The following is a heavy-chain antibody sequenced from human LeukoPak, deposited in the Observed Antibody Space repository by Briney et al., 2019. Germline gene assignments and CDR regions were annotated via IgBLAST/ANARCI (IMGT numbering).Heavy chain of an antibody. CDR2: IDPRTGDT. V-gene: IGHV1-2*02. D-gene: IGHD3-10*01. CDR3: ARDWELRWSQGAFDY. J-gene: IGHJ4*02. CDR1: GYTFTGYY. Sequence: GASVKVSCKASGYTFTGYYIHWVRQAPGQGLEWLGWIDPRTGDTNYAQNFQGRLTMTRDTSVSTAYMELSRLTSDDTAVYYCARDWELRWSQGAFDYWGQGSLVTVSS.